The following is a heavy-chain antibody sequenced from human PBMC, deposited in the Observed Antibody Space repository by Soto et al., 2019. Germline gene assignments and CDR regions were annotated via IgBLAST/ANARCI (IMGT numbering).Heavy chain of an antibody. V-gene: IGHV3-23*01. CDR1: GFTFSSYD. CDR2: IRGGGGST. CDR3: ARVGGGYSSNWSPDY. Sequence: EVQLLESGGGLVQPGGSLRLSCAASGFTFSSYDISWVRQAPEKGLEWVSSIRGGGGSTYYADSVKGRFTISRDNSKNTLYLQMDSLRAEDTAAYYCARVGGGYSSNWSPDYWGQGTLVTVSS. D-gene: IGHD6-13*01. J-gene: IGHJ4*02.